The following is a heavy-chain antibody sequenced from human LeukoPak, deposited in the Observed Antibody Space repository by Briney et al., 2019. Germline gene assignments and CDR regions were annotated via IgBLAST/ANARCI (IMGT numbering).Heavy chain of an antibody. CDR3: ARVSYDILTGYYSLQVGFDY. CDR1: GYSFTSYW. CDR2: IYPGDSDT. V-gene: IGHV5-51*01. J-gene: IGHJ4*02. D-gene: IGHD3-9*01. Sequence: GESLKISCKGSGYSFTSYWIGWVRQMPGKGLEWMGIIYPGDSDTRYSPSFQGQVTISADKSISTAYLQWSSLKASDTAMYYCARVSYDILTGYYSLQVGFDYWGQGTLVTVSS.